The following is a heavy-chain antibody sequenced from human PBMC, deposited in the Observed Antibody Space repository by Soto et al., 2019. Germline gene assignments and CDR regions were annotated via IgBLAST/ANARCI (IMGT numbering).Heavy chain of an antibody. V-gene: IGHV3-30*18. Sequence: QVQLVESGGGVVQPGRSLRLSCAASGFTFSSYGMHWVRQAPGKGLEWVAVISYDGSNKYYADSVKGRFTISRDNSKNTLYLQMNSLRAEDTAVYYCAKGRGSSWFTGSYYYGMDVW. J-gene: IGHJ6*01. CDR1: GFTFSSYG. CDR3: AKGRGSSWFTGSYYYGMDV. CDR2: ISYDGSNK. D-gene: IGHD6-13*01.